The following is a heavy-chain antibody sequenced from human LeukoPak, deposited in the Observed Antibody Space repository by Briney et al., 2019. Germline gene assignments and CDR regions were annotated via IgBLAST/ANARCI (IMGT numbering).Heavy chain of an antibody. D-gene: IGHD3-10*01. V-gene: IGHV3-30*02. CDR1: GFTFISYG. J-gene: IGHJ6*03. CDR3: AKDGALLWFGEWHYYMDV. CDR2: IRYDGSNK. Sequence: GGSLRLSCAASGFTFISYGMHWVRQAPGKGLEGVAFIRYDGSNKYYADSVKGRFTISRDNSKNTLYMQMNSLRAEDTAMYYCAKDGALLWFGEWHYYMDVWGKGTTVTIYS.